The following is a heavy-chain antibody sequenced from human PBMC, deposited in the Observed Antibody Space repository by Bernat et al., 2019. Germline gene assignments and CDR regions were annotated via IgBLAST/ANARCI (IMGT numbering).Heavy chain of an antibody. V-gene: IGHV1-69*06. J-gene: IGHJ3*02. D-gene: IGHD2-15*01. Sequence: QVQLVQSGAEVKKPGSSVKVSCKASGGTFSSYAISWVRQAPGQGLEWMGGIIPIFGTANYAQKFQGRVTITADKSTSTAYMELSSLRSEDTAVYYCARFPIELGYCSGGICYSGDAFDIWGQGTMVTVSS. CDR3: ARFPIELGYCSGGICYSGDAFDI. CDR1: GGTFSSYA. CDR2: IIPIFGTA.